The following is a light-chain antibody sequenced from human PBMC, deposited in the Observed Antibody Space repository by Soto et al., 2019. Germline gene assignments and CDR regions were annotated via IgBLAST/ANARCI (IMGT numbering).Light chain of an antibody. J-gene: IGKJ1*01. CDR2: AAS. CDR3: QQYSSHST. Sequence: DIQMTQSPSSLSASVGDRVTISCRASQGIIYYLSWYQQKPGKAPRILFYAASTLQSGVPSRFSGSGSGAEFSLTISILQPDDFATYYSQQYSSHSTFGQGTKVDI. CDR1: QGIIYY. V-gene: IGKV1-27*01.